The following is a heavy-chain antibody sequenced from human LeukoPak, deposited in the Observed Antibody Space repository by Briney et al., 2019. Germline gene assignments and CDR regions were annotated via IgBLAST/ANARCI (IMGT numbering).Heavy chain of an antibody. Sequence: GGSLRLSCAASGFTFSEYYMSWIRRAPGEGLEGVSYISSSGSTIYYADSVKGRFTISRDNAKNSLYLQMNSLRAEDTAVYYCAKSGGGYSSGWFYWGQGTLVTVSS. CDR3: AKSGGGYSSGWFY. V-gene: IGHV3-11*04. CDR1: GFTFSEYY. D-gene: IGHD6-19*01. J-gene: IGHJ4*02. CDR2: ISSSGSTI.